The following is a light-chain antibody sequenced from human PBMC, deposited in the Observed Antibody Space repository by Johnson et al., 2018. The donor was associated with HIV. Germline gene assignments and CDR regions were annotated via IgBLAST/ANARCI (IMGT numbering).Light chain of an antibody. V-gene: IGLV1-47*01. CDR2: RNN. CDR1: SSNIGNNY. CDR3: VTWDDTLNGRYV. Sequence: QSVLTQPPSVSAAPGQKVTISCSGSSSNIGNNYVSWYQQLPGTAPKLLIYRNNQRPSGVPDRFSGSKYGTTASLAISGLQAEDEADYYCVTWDDTLNGRYVFGTGTKVTVL. J-gene: IGLJ1*01.